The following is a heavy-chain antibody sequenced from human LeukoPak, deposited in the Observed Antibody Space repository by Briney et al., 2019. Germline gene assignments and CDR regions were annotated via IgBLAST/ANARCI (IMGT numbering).Heavy chain of an antibody. D-gene: IGHD4-17*01. J-gene: IGHJ4*02. CDR2: IYYSGST. CDR3: ARGLDYGGDY. V-gene: IGHV4-59*08. CDR1: GGSISSYY. Sequence: SETLSLTCTVSGGSISSYYWSWIRQPPGKGLEWIGYIYYSGSTNYNPSLKSRVTISVDTSKNQFSLKLSSVTAADAAVYYCARGLDYGGDYWGQGTLVTVSS.